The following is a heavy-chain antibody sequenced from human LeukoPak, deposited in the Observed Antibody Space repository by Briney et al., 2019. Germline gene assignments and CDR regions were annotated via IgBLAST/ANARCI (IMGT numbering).Heavy chain of an antibody. J-gene: IGHJ4*02. Sequence: SETLSPTXTVSGGSISSYYWSWIRQPPGKGLGWVGYIYYSGSTNYNPSLKSRVTISVDTSKNQFSLKLSSVTAADTAVYYCARVTSNGYYYVSNYFDCWGQGTLVTVSS. CDR1: GGSISSYY. V-gene: IGHV4-59*01. CDR2: IYYSGST. CDR3: ARVTSNGYYYVSNYFDC. D-gene: IGHD3-22*01.